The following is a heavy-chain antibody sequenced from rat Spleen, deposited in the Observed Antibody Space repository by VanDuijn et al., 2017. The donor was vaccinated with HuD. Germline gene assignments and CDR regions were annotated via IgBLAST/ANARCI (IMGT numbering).Heavy chain of an antibody. D-gene: IGHD1-5*01. CDR2: ISYDGDST. CDR3: ARTEIQLDYFDY. CDR1: GFTFSGYW. J-gene: IGHJ3*01. V-gene: IGHV5-20*01. Sequence: EVQLVETGGDLVQPGRSLKLSCVASGFTFSGYWMYWLRQAPTRGLEWVASISYDGDSTYYRDSVKGRFTISRDNAKSTLYLQMDSLRSEDTATYYCARTEIQLDYFDYWGQGTLVTVSS.